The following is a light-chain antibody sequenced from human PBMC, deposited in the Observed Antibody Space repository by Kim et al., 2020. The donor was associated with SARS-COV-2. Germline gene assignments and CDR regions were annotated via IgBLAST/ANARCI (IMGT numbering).Light chain of an antibody. CDR2: AAS. V-gene: IGKV3-20*01. Sequence: LSPGERATPTCRASQSVSSSDLAWYQQKPGQAPRLLIYAASSRATGIPDRFSGSGSGTDFTLTISRLEPEDFAVYYCQQYGSSSYTFGQGTKLEI. J-gene: IGKJ2*01. CDR1: QSVSSSD. CDR3: QQYGSSSYT.